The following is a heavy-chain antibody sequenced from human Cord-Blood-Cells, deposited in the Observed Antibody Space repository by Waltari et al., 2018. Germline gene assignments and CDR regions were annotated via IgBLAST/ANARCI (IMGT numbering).Heavy chain of an antibody. V-gene: IGHV3-48*03. CDR2: ISSSGSTI. J-gene: IGHJ4*02. CDR3: ARVSWNFLPPDY. CDR1: GFTFSSYE. Sequence: EVQLVESGGGLVQPGGSLRLSCAASGFTFSSYEMNWVRQAPGKGLEWVSYISSSGSTIYYADSVKGRFTISRDNAKNSLYLQMNSLRAEDTAVYYCARVSWNFLPPDYWGQGTLVTVSS. D-gene: IGHD1-7*01.